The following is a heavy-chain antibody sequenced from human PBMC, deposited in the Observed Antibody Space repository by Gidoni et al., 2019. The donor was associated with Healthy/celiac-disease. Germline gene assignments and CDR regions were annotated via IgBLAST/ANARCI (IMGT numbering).Heavy chain of an antibody. CDR2: IGTAGDT. CDR1: GFTVSSYD. Sequence: EVQLVESGGGLVQPGGSLRLSCAASGFTVSSYDMHWVRQATGKGLEWVSAIGTAGDTYYPGAVKGRFTISRENAKNSLYLQMNSLRAGDTAVYYCARGSSSSGVLDYWGQGTLVTVSS. J-gene: IGHJ4*02. V-gene: IGHV3-13*01. D-gene: IGHD6-6*01. CDR3: ARGSSSSGVLDY.